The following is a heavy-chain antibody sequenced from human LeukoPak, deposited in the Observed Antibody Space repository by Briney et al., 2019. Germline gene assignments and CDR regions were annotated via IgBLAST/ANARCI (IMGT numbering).Heavy chain of an antibody. V-gene: IGHV3-74*01. D-gene: IGHD1-1*01. CDR2: TNSDGRST. CDR1: GFTFSNYW. Sequence: GGSLRLSCAASGFTFSNYWMHWVRQVPGKGLVWVSRTNSDGRSTSYAGSVKGRFTISRDNAKNTLYLQMNSLRAEDTAVYYCARASGTPNFDYWGQGTLVTVSS. CDR3: ARASGTPNFDY. J-gene: IGHJ4*02.